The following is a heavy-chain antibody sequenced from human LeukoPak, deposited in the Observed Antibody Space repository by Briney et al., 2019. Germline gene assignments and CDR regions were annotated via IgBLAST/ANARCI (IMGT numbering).Heavy chain of an antibody. V-gene: IGHV4-59*12. CDR2: INYSGST. CDR3: ASGILTGYSAYYFDY. Sequence: SETLSLTCTVSGGSIRRYYWSWIRQPPGKGLEWIGYINYSGSTNYNPSLKSRVTISVDTSKNQFSLKVSSVTAADTAVYYCASGILTGYSAYYFDYWGQGTLVTVSS. CDR1: GGSIRRYY. D-gene: IGHD3-9*01. J-gene: IGHJ4*02.